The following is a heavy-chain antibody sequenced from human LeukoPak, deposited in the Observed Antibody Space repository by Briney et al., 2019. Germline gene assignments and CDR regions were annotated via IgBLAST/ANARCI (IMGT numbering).Heavy chain of an antibody. CDR1: GYTYTTDG. Sequence: ASVKVSGTAYGYTYTTDGISWVRQAPGQGLEWMGWIDTYSGKTNYAQKFQGRVTMTSDTSTSTAYMELRSLRSDDTAVYYCARDRGIAEADSFDPWGQGTMVTVSS. CDR2: IDTYSGKT. CDR3: ARDRGIAEADSFDP. V-gene: IGHV1-18*01. D-gene: IGHD6-13*01. J-gene: IGHJ5*02.